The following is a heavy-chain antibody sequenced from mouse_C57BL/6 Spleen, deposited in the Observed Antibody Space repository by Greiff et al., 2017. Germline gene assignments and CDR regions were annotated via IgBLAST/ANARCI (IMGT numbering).Heavy chain of an antibody. D-gene: IGHD3-3*01. V-gene: IGHV5-4*01. Sequence: EVQLVESGGGLVKPGGSLKLSCAASGFTFSSYAMSWVRQTPEKRPEWVATISDGGSYTYYPDNVKGRFTISRDNAKNNLYLQMSHLKSEDTAMYYCARDRGQRRDYYAMDYWGQGTSVTVSS. CDR1: GFTFSSYA. CDR3: ARDRGQRRDYYAMDY. J-gene: IGHJ4*01. CDR2: ISDGGSYT.